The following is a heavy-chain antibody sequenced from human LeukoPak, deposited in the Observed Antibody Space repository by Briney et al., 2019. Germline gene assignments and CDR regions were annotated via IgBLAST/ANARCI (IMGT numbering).Heavy chain of an antibody. V-gene: IGHV1-69*04. Sequence: SVKVSCKASGGTFSSYAISWVRQAPGQGLEWMGRIIPILGIANYAQKFQGRVTITADKSTSTAYMELSSLRSEDTAVYYCARDAYYYDSSGYYYWGQGTLVTVSS. CDR3: ARDAYYYDSSGYYY. D-gene: IGHD3-22*01. CDR2: IIPILGIA. CDR1: GGTFSSYA. J-gene: IGHJ4*02.